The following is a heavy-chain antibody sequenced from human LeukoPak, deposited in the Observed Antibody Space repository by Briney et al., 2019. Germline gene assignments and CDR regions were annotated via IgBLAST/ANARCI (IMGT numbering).Heavy chain of an antibody. CDR3: ARDRIAVSDPPNWFDP. CDR2: IYHSGRT. D-gene: IGHD6-19*01. V-gene: IGHV4-38-2*02. J-gene: IGHJ5*02. Sequence: SETLSLTCAVYGGSFSGYYWGWIRQSPGKGLEWIGSIYHSGRTYYSPSLKSRVTISLDTSKNQFSLNLSSVTAADTAVYYCARDRIAVSDPPNWFDPWDQGTLVIVSS. CDR1: GGSFSGYY.